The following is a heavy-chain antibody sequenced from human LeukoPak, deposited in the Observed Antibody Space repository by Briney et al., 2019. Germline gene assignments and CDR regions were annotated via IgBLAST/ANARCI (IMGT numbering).Heavy chain of an antibody. Sequence: PGGSLRLSCAASGFTVSSNYMSWVRQAPGKRLEWVSGIYSGGSTYYADSVKGRFTISRHNSKNTLYLQMNSLRAEDTAVYYCARDTYSSSWSLYYYGMDVWGQGTTVTVSS. CDR2: IYSGGST. J-gene: IGHJ6*02. CDR1: GFTVSSNY. D-gene: IGHD6-13*01. CDR3: ARDTYSSSWSLYYYGMDV. V-gene: IGHV3-53*04.